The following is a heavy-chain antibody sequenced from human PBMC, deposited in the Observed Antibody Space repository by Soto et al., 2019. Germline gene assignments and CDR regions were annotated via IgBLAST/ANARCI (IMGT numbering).Heavy chain of an antibody. J-gene: IGHJ6*02. CDR3: ARLVNYYFGMDV. Sequence: PGGSLKISCKASDTTHCIGWVRQKPGKGLEWMGIIYPGDSDTKYSPSFQGQVTISVDKSISTAYLHWSSLKASDTATYYCARLVNYYFGMDVWGLGTTVTVSS. V-gene: IGHV5-51*01. CDR1: DTTHC. CDR2: IYPGDSDT.